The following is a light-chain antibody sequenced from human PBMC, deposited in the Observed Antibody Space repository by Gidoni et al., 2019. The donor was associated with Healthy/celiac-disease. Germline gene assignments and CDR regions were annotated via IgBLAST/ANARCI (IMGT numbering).Light chain of an antibody. CDR1: QSVSSY. V-gene: IGKV3-11*01. CDR3: QQRSNWHS. Sequence: EIVLTQSPATLSLSPGERATLSCRDSQSVSSYLAWYKQKPGQAPRLLIYDASNRATGIPARFSGSGSGTDFTLTISSLEPEDFAVYYCQQRSNWHSFGQGTKLEIK. J-gene: IGKJ2*01. CDR2: DAS.